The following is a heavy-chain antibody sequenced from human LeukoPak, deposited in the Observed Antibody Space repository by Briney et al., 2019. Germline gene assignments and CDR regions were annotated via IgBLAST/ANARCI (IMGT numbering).Heavy chain of an antibody. V-gene: IGHV4-59*11. J-gene: IGHJ5*02. CDR2: IYYSGST. CDR1: GGSISSHY. CDR3: ARVFPGFDP. Sequence: SETLSPTCTVSGGSISSHYWSWIRQPPGKGLEWIGYIYYSGSTNYNPSLKSRVTISVDTSKNQFSLKLSSVTAADTAVYYCARVFPGFDPWGQGTLATVSS.